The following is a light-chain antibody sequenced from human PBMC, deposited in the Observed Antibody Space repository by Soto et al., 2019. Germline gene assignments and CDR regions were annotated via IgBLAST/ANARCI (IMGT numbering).Light chain of an antibody. CDR3: QQYNNWPPRT. V-gene: IGKV3-15*01. Sequence: EIVMTQSPASLSVSPGETATLSCRASQSVSNSLAWYQQKPGRAPSLLIYGASTRATGIPASFSGSGSGTEFTLTISSLQSEDSALYYCQQYNNWPPRTFGQGTKLEIK. CDR1: QSVSNS. J-gene: IGKJ2*01. CDR2: GAS.